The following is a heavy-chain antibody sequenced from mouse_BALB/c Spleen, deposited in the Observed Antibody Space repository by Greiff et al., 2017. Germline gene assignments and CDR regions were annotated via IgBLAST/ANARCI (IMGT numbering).Heavy chain of an antibody. V-gene: IGHV1-9*01. Sequence: QVQLKESGAELMKPGASVKISCKATGYTFSSYWIEWVKQRPGHGLEWIGEILPGSGSTNYNEKFKGKATFTADTSSNTAYMQLSSLTSEDSAVYYCARHYGYVGYAMDYWGQGTSVTVSS. J-gene: IGHJ4*01. D-gene: IGHD1-2*01. CDR3: ARHYGYVGYAMDY. CDR2: ILPGSGST. CDR1: GYTFSSYW.